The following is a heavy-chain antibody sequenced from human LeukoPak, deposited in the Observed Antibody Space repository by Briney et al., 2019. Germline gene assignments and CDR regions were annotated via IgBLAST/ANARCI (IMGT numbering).Heavy chain of an antibody. Sequence: PSETLSLTCTVSGGSISSSSYYWGWIRQPPGKGLEWIGSIYYSGSTYYNPSLKSRVTISVDTSKNQFSLKLSSVTAADTAVYYCARQAFGSYYARYYFDYWGQGTLVTVSS. CDR3: ARQAFGSYYARYYFDY. CDR1: GGSISSSSYY. V-gene: IGHV4-39*01. CDR2: IYYSGST. J-gene: IGHJ4*02. D-gene: IGHD1-26*01.